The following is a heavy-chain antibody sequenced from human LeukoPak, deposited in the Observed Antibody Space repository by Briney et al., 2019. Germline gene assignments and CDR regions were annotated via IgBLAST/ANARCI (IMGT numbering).Heavy chain of an antibody. CDR3: ARDLGSGWYYSDY. CDR2: ISSSGSTI. Sequence: GGSLRLSCAASGFTFSSYETNWVRQAPGKGLEWVSYISSSGSTIYYADSVKGRFTISRDNAKNSLYLQMNSLRAEDTAVYYCARDLGSGWYYSDYWGQGTLVTVSS. CDR1: GFTFSSYE. D-gene: IGHD6-19*01. V-gene: IGHV3-48*03. J-gene: IGHJ4*02.